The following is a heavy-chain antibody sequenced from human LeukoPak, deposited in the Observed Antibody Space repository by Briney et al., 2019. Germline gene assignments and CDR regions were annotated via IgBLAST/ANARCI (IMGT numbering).Heavy chain of an antibody. Sequence: SETLSLTCTVSGGSISSYYWSWIRQPPGKGLEWNGYIYYGGSTNYNPSLKSRVTISVDTSKNQFSLKLSSVTAADTAVYYCARGGAAANYYYYYMDVWGKGTTVTVSS. J-gene: IGHJ6*03. V-gene: IGHV4-59*01. CDR1: GGSISSYY. D-gene: IGHD6-13*01. CDR2: IYYGGST. CDR3: ARGGAAANYYYYYMDV.